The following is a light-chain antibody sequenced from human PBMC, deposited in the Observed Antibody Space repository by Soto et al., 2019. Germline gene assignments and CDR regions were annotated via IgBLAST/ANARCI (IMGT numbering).Light chain of an antibody. V-gene: IGLV2-14*03. J-gene: IGLJ1*01. CDR3: TSYTSSFTYV. Sequence: QSVLTQPASVSGSPGQSITISCTGTSSDVGSYKFVSWYQQHPGKAPKVMIYDVSNRPSGVSNRFSGSKSGNTASLTISGLQAEDEGDYYCTSYTSSFTYVFGTGTKLTVL. CDR1: SSDVGSYKF. CDR2: DVS.